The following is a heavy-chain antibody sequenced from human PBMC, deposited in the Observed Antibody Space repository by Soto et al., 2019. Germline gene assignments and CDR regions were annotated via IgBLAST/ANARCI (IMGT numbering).Heavy chain of an antibody. V-gene: IGHV4-59*12. Sequence: SETLSLTCTVSGGSISSYYWSWIRQPPGKGLGWIGYIYYSGSTNYNPSLKSRVTISVDTSKNQFSLKLSSVTAADTAVYYCASIELSGGRPQLFDPWGQGTLVTVSS. CDR2: IYYSGST. D-gene: IGHD2-15*01. J-gene: IGHJ5*02. CDR1: GGSISSYY. CDR3: ASIELSGGRPQLFDP.